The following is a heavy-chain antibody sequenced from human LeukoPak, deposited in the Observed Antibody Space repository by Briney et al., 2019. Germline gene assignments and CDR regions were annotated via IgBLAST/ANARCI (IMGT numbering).Heavy chain of an antibody. V-gene: IGHV3-23*01. D-gene: IGHD1-26*01. Sequence: PGGSLRLSCAASGLTFSNYAMSWVRQAPGKGLDWVSTISGSGGVTYYPDPVRGRFTTSRDNSRNTLHLQMDSLRDEDTAIYYCALWPEGATPKFHNWGQGTLVPVSS. CDR1: GLTFSNYA. CDR2: ISGSGGVT. CDR3: ALWPEGATPKFHN. J-gene: IGHJ4*02.